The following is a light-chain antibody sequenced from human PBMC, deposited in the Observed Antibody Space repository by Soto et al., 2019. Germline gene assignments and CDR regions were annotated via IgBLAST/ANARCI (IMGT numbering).Light chain of an antibody. CDR1: QSVSSTY. V-gene: IGKV3-20*01. CDR2: GAS. CDR3: QQYGSSPPT. J-gene: IGKJ4*01. Sequence: EIVLTQSPCTLSLSPGERATLSCRASQSVSSTYLAWYQQKPGQAPGLLLYGASNRASGIPDRFAGSGSGTDFTLTISRLEPEDFAVYYCQQYGSSPPTFGRGTKVDIK.